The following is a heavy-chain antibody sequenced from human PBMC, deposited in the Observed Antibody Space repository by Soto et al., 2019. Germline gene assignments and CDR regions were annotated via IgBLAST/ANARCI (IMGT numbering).Heavy chain of an antibody. Sequence: ASVKVSCKASGGTFSSYAISWVRQAPGQGLEWMGGIIPIFGTANCAQKFQGRVTITADESTSTAYMELSSLRSEDTAVYYCARESSVVGHTTVVTPLDYWGQGTLVTVSS. CDR1: GGTFSSYA. CDR3: ARESSVVGHTTVVTPLDY. D-gene: IGHD4-17*01. V-gene: IGHV1-69*13. CDR2: IIPIFGTA. J-gene: IGHJ4*02.